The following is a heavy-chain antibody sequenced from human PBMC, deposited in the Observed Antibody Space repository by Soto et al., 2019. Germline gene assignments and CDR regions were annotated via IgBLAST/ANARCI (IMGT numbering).Heavy chain of an antibody. D-gene: IGHD2-2*01. Sequence: GASVKVSGNASGGTFSVYAISCVLQAPVQGLEWMGGIIPIFGTANYAQKFQGRVTITADKSTSTAYMELSSLRSEDTAVYYCARDIVVVPAEYGMDVWGQGTTVTVSS. CDR1: GGTFSVYA. CDR3: ARDIVVVPAEYGMDV. J-gene: IGHJ6*02. V-gene: IGHV1-69*06. CDR2: IIPIFGTA.